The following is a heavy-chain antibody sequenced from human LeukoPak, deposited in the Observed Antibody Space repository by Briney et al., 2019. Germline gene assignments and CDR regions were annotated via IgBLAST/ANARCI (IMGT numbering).Heavy chain of an antibody. D-gene: IGHD3-10*01. CDR1: GGSINSNTYY. CDR3: ARHKYYYVSGSYYWFDP. Sequence: ETLSLTCTVSGGSINSNTYYWGWIRQTPGKGLEWIGSIYYSGTTYYNPSLKSRVAISVDTSQNQFSLKLSSVTAADTAVYYCARHKYYYVSGSYYWFDPWGQGTLVTVSS. J-gene: IGHJ5*02. CDR2: IYYSGTT. V-gene: IGHV4-39*01.